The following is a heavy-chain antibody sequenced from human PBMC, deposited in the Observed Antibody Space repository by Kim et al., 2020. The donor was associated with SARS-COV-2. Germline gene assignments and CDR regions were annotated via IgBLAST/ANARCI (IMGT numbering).Heavy chain of an antibody. D-gene: IGHD5-12*01. CDR2: MNPNSGNT. CDR3: ARVGWSGYDYDY. Sequence: ASVKVSCKASGYTFTSYDINWVRQATGQGLEWMGWMNPNSGNTGYAQKFQGRVTMTRNTSISTAYMELSSLRSEDTAVYYCARVGWSGYDYDYWGQGTLATVSS. V-gene: IGHV1-8*01. CDR1: GYTFTSYD. J-gene: IGHJ4*02.